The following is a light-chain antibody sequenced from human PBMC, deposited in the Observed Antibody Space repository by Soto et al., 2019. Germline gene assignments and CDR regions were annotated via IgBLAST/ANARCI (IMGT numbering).Light chain of an antibody. CDR3: QQYISYPYT. V-gene: IGKV1-5*01. J-gene: IGKJ2*01. Sequence: DIQMTQFPSTLSASVGDRVTITCRASQTTNTWLAWYQQKPGTAPKLLIYDASSLVGGVPSRFSASGSGTEFTLTISSLQPDDLATYYCQQYISYPYTFGQGTKVEIK. CDR1: QTTNTW. CDR2: DAS.